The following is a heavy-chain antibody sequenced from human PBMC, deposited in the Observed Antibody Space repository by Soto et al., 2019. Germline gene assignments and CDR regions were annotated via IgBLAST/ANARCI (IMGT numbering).Heavy chain of an antibody. V-gene: IGHV3-23*01. D-gene: IGHD3-10*01. J-gene: IGHJ4*02. Sequence: EVQLLESGGGLVQPGGSLRLSCAASGFTFSSYPMSWVRQVPGKGLEWVSAISESGDITTYTDSVKGRFTISRDNSKSTLYLQMNSLRADDTALYFCAKYPRGAYGPFDCCGQGTLVTVSS. CDR2: ISESGDIT. CDR3: AKYPRGAYGPFDC. CDR1: GFTFSSYP.